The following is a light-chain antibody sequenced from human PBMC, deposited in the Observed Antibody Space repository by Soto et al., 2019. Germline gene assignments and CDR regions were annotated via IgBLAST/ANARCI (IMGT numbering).Light chain of an antibody. CDR1: SGHSSYA. Sequence: QLVLTQSPSASASLGASVKLTCTLSSGHSSYAIAWHQQQPEKGPRYLMKLNSDGSHSKGDGIPDRFSGSSSGAERYLTIASLQSEDEADYYCQTCGTGIDVFGTGTKLTVL. J-gene: IGLJ1*01. V-gene: IGLV4-69*01. CDR3: QTCGTGIDV. CDR2: LNSDGSH.